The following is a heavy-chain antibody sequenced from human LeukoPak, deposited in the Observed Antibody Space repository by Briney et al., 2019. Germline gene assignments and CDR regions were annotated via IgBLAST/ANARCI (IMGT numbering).Heavy chain of an antibody. CDR1: GGSISSYY. V-gene: IGHV4-4*07. CDR2: IYTSGST. D-gene: IGHD6-13*01. Sequence: SETLSLTCTVSGGSISSYYWSWIRQPAGKGLEWIGRIYTSGSTNYNPSLKSRVTMSVDTSKNQFSLKLSSVTAADTAVYYCARVDRVGGIAAAGTWGKGTLVTVSS. J-gene: IGHJ5*02. CDR3: ARVDRVGGIAAAGT.